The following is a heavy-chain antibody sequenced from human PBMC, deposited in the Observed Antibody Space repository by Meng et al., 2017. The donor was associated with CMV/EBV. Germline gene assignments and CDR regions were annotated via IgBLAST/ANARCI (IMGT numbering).Heavy chain of an antibody. D-gene: IGHD4-23*01. J-gene: IGHJ4*02. CDR1: GFTFSSYW. V-gene: IGHV3-74*01. CDR3: ARDGYGGAFDY. Sequence: GGSLRLSCAASGFTFSSYWMHWVRQAPGKGLVWVSRINSDGSSTSYADSVKGRFTISRDNAKNTLYLQMNSLRAEDTALYYCARDGYGGAFDYWGQGTLVTVSS. CDR2: INSDGSST.